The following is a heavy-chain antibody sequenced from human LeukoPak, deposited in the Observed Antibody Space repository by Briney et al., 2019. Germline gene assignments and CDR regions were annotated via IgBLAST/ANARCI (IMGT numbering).Heavy chain of an antibody. D-gene: IGHD6-19*01. CDR2: IYDSGST. Sequence: SETLSLTCTVSGGSIRSSYYYWGWIRQPPGKGLEWIGSIYDSGSTNYNPSLKSRVTISVDTSKNQFSLKLSSVTAADTAVYYCASGSSGWLHWGQGTLVTVSS. J-gene: IGHJ4*02. V-gene: IGHV4-39*01. CDR1: GGSIRSSYYY. CDR3: ASGSSGWLH.